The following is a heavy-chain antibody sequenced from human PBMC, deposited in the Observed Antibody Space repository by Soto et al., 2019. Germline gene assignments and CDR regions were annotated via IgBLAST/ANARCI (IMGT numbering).Heavy chain of an antibody. J-gene: IGHJ6*02. D-gene: IGHD2-15*01. V-gene: IGHV4-39*01. CDR1: GGSISSSSYY. Sequence: PSETLSLTCTVSGGSISSSSYYWGWIRQPPGKGLEWIGSIYYSGSTYYNPSLKSRVTISVDTSKNQFSLKLSSVTAADTAVYYCARLPFACSGGSCYHGMDVWGQGTTVTVSS. CDR2: IYYSGST. CDR3: ARLPFACSGGSCYHGMDV.